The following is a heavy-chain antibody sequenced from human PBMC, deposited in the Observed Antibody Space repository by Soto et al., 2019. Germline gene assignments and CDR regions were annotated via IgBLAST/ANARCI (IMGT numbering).Heavy chain of an antibody. CDR3: AIYGYYLYYHEGLDV. Sequence: WGSLRLSCAASGFTFSSYEMNWVRQAPGKGLEWVSCISSSGSTIYYADSVKGRFTISRDNAKNSLYLQMNSLRAEDTAVYYCAIYGYYLYYHEGLDVPGQGSS. J-gene: IGHJ6*02. V-gene: IGHV3-48*03. CDR2: ISSSGSTI. CDR1: GFTFSSYE. D-gene: IGHD1-26*01.